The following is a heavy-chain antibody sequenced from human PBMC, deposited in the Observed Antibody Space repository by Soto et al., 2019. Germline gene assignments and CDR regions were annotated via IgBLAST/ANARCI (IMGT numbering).Heavy chain of an antibody. CDR2: IYHSGST. CDR3: ARASIAAAGIHY. Sequence: TLSLTCAVSGGSISSGGYSWSWILQPPGKGLEWIGYIYHSGSTYYNPSLRSRLTISVDTSKNQFSLKLSSVTAADTAVYYCARASIAAAGIHYWGQGTLVTVSS. CDR1: GGSISSGGYS. J-gene: IGHJ4*02. V-gene: IGHV4-30-2*01. D-gene: IGHD6-13*01.